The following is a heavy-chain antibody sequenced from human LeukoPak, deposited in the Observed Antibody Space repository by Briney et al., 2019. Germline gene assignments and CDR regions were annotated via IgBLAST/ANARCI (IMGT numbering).Heavy chain of an antibody. J-gene: IGHJ4*02. CDR1: GFTFSSYA. Sequence: PGGSLRLSCAASGFTFSSYAMSWVRQAPGKGLECVSAISGSGGSTYYADSVKGRFTISRDNSKNTLYLQMNSLRAEDTAVYYCAKQVVIPYYFDYWGQGTLVTVSS. V-gene: IGHV3-23*01. D-gene: IGHD3-22*01. CDR2: ISGSGGST. CDR3: AKQVVIPYYFDY.